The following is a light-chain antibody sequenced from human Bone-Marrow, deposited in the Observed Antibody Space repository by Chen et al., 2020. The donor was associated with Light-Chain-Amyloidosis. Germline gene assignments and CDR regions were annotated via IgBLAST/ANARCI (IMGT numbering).Light chain of an antibody. V-gene: IGLV3-21*02. CDR2: DDS. CDR3: QVWDRSSDRPV. CDR1: NIGTTS. J-gene: IGLJ3*02. Sequence: SYVLTQPSSVSVAPGQPATLACGGDNIGTTSVHWYQQTPGQAPLLVVDDDSDRPSGIPERLSGSNSGNTATLTISRVEAGDEADYYCQVWDRSSDRPVFGGGTKLTVL.